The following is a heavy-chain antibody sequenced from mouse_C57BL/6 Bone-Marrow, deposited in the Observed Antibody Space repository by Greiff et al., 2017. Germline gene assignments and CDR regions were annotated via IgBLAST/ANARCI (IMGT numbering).Heavy chain of an antibody. CDR3: ARRQLKPWFAY. CDR2: IYPRSGNT. CDR1: GYTFTSYG. Sequence: LLESGAELARPGASVKLSCKASGYTFTSYGISWVKQRTGQGLEWIGEIYPRSGNTYYNEKFKGKATLTADKSSSTAYMELRSLTSEDSAVYFCARRQLKPWFAYWGQGTLVTVSA. D-gene: IGHD3-2*02. J-gene: IGHJ3*01. V-gene: IGHV1-81*01.